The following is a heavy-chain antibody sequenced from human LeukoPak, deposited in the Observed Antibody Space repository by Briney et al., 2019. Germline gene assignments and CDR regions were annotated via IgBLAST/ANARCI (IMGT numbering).Heavy chain of an antibody. CDR3: ARWGPNSYCSSTSCPEDYYMDV. V-gene: IGHV4-39*07. CDR2: IYYSGST. J-gene: IGHJ6*03. CDR1: GGSISSSSYY. Sequence: SETLSLTCTVSGGSISSSSYYWGWIRQPRGTGLEWIGTIYYSGSTYYNPSLKSRVTISVDTSKNQFSLKLSSVTAADTAVYYCARWGPNSYCSSTSCPEDYYMDVWGKGTTVTVSS. D-gene: IGHD2-2*01.